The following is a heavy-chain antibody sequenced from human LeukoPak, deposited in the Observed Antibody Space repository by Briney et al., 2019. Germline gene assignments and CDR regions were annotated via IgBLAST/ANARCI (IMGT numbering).Heavy chain of an antibody. CDR1: GFRFSSYG. V-gene: IGHV3-23*01. D-gene: IGHD1-26*01. CDR2: LSGGGSSA. CDR3: ARRLGATPGG. Sequence: PGGSLRLSCAASGFRFSSYGMSWVRQAPGKGLEWVSALSGGGSSAYYADSVKGRFTISRDNSKNTLYLQMNSLRAEDTAVYYCARRLGATPGGWGQGTLVTVSS. J-gene: IGHJ4*02.